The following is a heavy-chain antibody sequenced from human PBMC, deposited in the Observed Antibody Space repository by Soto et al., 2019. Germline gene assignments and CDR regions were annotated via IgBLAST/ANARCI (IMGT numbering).Heavy chain of an antibody. Sequence: ASVKVSCKASGVTFSSYAISWVRQAPGQGLEWMGIINPSGGSTSYAQKFQGRVTMTRDTSTSTVYMELSSLRSEDTAVYYCARGEYSSGWYYAYWGQGTLVTVSS. CDR3: ARGEYSSGWYYAY. CDR1: GVTFSSYA. V-gene: IGHV1-46*01. J-gene: IGHJ4*02. D-gene: IGHD6-19*01. CDR2: INPSGGST.